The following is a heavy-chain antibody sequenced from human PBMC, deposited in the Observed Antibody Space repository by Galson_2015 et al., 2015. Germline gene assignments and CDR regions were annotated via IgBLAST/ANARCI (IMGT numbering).Heavy chain of an antibody. CDR1: GYRFRNYW. J-gene: IGHJ6*02. V-gene: IGHV5-51*01. Sequence: QSGAEVTKAGESLEISCKTSGYRFRNYWLAWVRQMPGTGLEWIGHIHCGGSPYYHPSLRGRVTLSVAPSQNPFSLRLTSVTAADTAVYFCARDSYGSPVSMDVWGQGTTVSVSS. CDR2: IHCGGSP. CDR3: ARDSYGSPVSMDV. D-gene: IGHD3-10*01.